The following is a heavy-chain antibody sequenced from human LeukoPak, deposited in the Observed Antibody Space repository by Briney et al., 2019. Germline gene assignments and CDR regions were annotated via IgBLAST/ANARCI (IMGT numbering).Heavy chain of an antibody. CDR2: ISGSGGST. V-gene: IGHV3-23*01. Sequence: GGSLRLSCAASGFTFTSYAMSWVRQAPGKGLEWVSAISGSGGSTYYADSVRGRFTISRDNSKNTLYLQMNSLRAEDTAVYYCAKEWSYYGSGSYGNNWFDPWGQGTLVTVSS. CDR3: AKEWSYYGSGSYGNNWFDP. J-gene: IGHJ5*02. D-gene: IGHD3-10*01. CDR1: GFTFTSYA.